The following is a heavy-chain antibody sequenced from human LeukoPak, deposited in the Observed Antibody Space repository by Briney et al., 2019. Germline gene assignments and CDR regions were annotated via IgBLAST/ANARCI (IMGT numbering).Heavy chain of an antibody. J-gene: IGHJ4*02. CDR1: GYSISSGYY. D-gene: IGHD5-18*01. CDR3: AGGWRRYSYGSRGFDY. V-gene: IGHV4-38-2*02. Sequence: SETLSLTCTVSGYSISSGYYWGWIRQPPGKGLEWIGIIYHNGNTFYNPSLKSRVTLSVAPSQNQFSLKLSSVTAADTAVYYCAGGWRRYSYGSRGFDYWGQATLVTVSS. CDR2: IYHNGNT.